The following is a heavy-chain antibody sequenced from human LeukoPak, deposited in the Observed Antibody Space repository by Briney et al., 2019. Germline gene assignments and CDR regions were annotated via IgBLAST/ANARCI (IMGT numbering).Heavy chain of an antibody. Sequence: GGSLRLSRAASGFTFSSYSMNWVRQAPGKGLEWVSSISSSSSYIYYADSVKGRFSISKDNAKNALYLQMNSLRVEDTAVYYCVPLNWNPPGDFDRWGQGTLVTVSS. J-gene: IGHJ4*02. CDR1: GFTFSSYS. CDR2: ISSSSSYI. CDR3: VPLNWNPPGDFDR. D-gene: IGHD1-20*01. V-gene: IGHV3-21*01.